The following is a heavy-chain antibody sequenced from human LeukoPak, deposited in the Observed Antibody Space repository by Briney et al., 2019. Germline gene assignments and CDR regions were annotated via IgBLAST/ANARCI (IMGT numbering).Heavy chain of an antibody. D-gene: IGHD6-19*01. J-gene: IGHJ4*02. V-gene: IGHV4-61*10. Sequence: SETLSLTCTVSGVSVSSNSYYWSWLRQPVGKGPEWIGHISTSGNSNSNPSLKSRVTISVDTSTNQFSLKLSSVAAADTAVYYCARDGGSSAWYPYFGYWGQGTLVTVSS. CDR3: ARDGGSSAWYPYFGY. CDR2: ISTSGNS. CDR1: GVSVSSNSYY.